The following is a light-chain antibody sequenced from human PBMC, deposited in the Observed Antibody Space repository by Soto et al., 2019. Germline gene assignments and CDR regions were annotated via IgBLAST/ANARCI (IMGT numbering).Light chain of an antibody. CDR3: QKYNSAPLT. Sequence: IHMTLSTSSLSASVGTSVTINCRAILPISNYLAWYQQKTGKIPNLMIYAASTLQAGVPSRFSGSGYGTDFTLTISSLQTEDVAAYYCQKYNSAPLTFGGGTKVDI. CDR1: LPISNY. J-gene: IGKJ4*01. V-gene: IGKV1-27*01. CDR2: AAS.